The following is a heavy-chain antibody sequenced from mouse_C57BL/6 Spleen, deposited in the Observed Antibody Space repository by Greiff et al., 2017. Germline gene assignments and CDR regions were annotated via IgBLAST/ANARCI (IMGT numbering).Heavy chain of an antibody. Sequence: QVQLQQSGAELVKPGASVKMSCKASGYTFTSYWITWVKQRPGQGLEWIGDIYPGSGSTNYNEKFKSKATLTVDTSSSTAYMQLSSLTSEDSAVYYGARSKGGGYDVGFAYWGQGTLVTVSA. V-gene: IGHV1-55*01. CDR3: ARSKGGGYDVGFAY. CDR2: IYPGSGST. CDR1: GYTFTSYW. D-gene: IGHD2-2*01. J-gene: IGHJ3*01.